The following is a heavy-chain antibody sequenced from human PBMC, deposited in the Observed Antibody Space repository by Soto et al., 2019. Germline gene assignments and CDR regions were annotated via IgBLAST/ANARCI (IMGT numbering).Heavy chain of an antibody. Sequence: SETLSLTCAFSGDTISTGGYSWAWIRQPPGKALEWIGHTYHSGNPYYNPSLKSRVIISVDRSKNQFSLKLSSVTAADTAVYYCARVGGTNLDYWGQGTPVTVSS. J-gene: IGHJ4*02. CDR3: ARVGGTNLDY. CDR2: TYHSGNP. D-gene: IGHD3-16*01. CDR1: GDTISTGGYS. V-gene: IGHV4-30-2*01.